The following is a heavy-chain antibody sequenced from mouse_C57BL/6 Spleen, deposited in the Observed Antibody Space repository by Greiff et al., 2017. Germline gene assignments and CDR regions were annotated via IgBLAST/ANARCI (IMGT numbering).Heavy chain of an antibody. V-gene: IGHV3-6*01. CDR1: GYSITSGYY. CDR2: ISYDGSN. J-gene: IGHJ4*01. CDR3: ARCGGPYYAMDY. Sequence: EVKVEESGPGLVKPSQSLSLTCSVTGYSITSGYYWNWIRQFPGNKLEWMGYISYDGSNNYNPSLKNRISITRDTSKNQFFLKLNSVTTEDTATNYCARCGGPYYAMDYWGQGTSVTVSS.